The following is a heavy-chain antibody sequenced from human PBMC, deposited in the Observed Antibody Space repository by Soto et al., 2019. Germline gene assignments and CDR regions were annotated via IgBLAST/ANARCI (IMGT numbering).Heavy chain of an antibody. J-gene: IGHJ4*02. CDR3: ARFVPWPAATY. D-gene: IGHD6-6*01. V-gene: IGHV2-5*02. CDR1: GFSLSTSGGG. CDR2: IYWDDDK. Sequence: SGPTLVNPTQTLTLTCTFSGFSLSTSGGGVGWIRQPPGKALEWLALIYWDDDKRYSPSLKSRLTITKDTSKNQVVLTMTNMDPVYTATYYCARFVPWPAATYWGQGTLVTVSS.